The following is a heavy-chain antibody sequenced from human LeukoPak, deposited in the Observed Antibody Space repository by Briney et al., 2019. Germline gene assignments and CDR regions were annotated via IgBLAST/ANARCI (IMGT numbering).Heavy chain of an antibody. Sequence: GGSLRLSCAASGFTFSSYAMSWVRQAPGKGLEWVSAIIGSGGSTYYADSVKGRFTISRDNSKNTLYLQMNSLRAEDTAVYYCARGEEVLGYCSSTSCYAFDYWGQGTLVTVSS. CDR1: GFTFSSYA. V-gene: IGHV3-23*01. CDR3: ARGEEVLGYCSSTSCYAFDY. J-gene: IGHJ4*02. D-gene: IGHD2-2*01. CDR2: IIGSGGST.